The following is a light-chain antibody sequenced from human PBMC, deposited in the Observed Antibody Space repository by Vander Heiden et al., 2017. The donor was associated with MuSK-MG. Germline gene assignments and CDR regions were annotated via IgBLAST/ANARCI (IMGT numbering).Light chain of an antibody. Sequence: DIQMTQSPSSLSASVRDRVTITCRASLTIGRYLNWYQQKPGKAPKLLISVASSLESGVPSRFSGSGSGTDFSLTISSLQPEDFAAYYCQQTYSIPWTFGHGTKVEI. CDR1: LTIGRY. J-gene: IGKJ1*01. CDR3: QQTYSIPWT. CDR2: VAS. V-gene: IGKV1-39*01.